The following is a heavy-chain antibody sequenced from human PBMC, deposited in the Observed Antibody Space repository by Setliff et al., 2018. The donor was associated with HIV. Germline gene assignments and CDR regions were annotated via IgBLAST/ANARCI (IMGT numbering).Heavy chain of an antibody. CDR1: GYSFTSYW. D-gene: IGHD6-6*01. CDR2: IYPADSDT. CDR3: ARHRPYTNSPPGGPFGI. Sequence: PGESLKISCKASGYSFTSYWIGWVRQMPGKGLEWMGIIYPADSDTRYSPSVQGQVTISDDKSISTASLQWSSLKASDTAIYYCARHRPYTNSPPGGPFGIWCQGTRVTVSS. J-gene: IGHJ3*02. V-gene: IGHV5-51*01.